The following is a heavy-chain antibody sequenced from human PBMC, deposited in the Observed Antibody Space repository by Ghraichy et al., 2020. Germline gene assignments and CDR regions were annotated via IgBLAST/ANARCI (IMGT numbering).Heavy chain of an antibody. CDR2: IWYDGSNK. CDR1: GFTFSSYG. Sequence: GGSLRLTCAASGFTFSSYGMHWVRQAPGKGLEWVAIIWYDGSNKYYADSVTGRFTISRDNSKNTLYLHMNSLRAEDTAVYYCARAGYYDSSGYYLVLDIWGQGTMVTVSS. CDR3: ARAGYYDSSGYYLVLDI. J-gene: IGHJ3*02. V-gene: IGHV3-33*01. D-gene: IGHD3-22*01.